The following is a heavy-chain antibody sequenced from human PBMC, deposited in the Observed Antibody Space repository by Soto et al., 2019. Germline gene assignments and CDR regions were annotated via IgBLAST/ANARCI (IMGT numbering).Heavy chain of an antibody. CDR3: ARSLEAGHAFDI. Sequence: SVKVSCKASGGTFSSYTISWVRQAPGQGLEWMGRIIPILGIANYAQKFQGRVTITADKSTSTAYMELSSLRSEDTAVYYCARSLEAGHAFDIWGQGTMVTVSS. V-gene: IGHV1-69*02. J-gene: IGHJ3*02. CDR1: GGTFSSYT. D-gene: IGHD6-19*01. CDR2: IIPILGIA.